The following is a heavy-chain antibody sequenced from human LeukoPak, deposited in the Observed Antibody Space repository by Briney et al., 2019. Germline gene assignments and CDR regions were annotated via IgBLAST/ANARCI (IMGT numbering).Heavy chain of an antibody. CDR1: GGSFSTYY. J-gene: IGHJ4*02. Sequence: SETLSLTCSGSGGSFSTYYWTWLRQPPGKGLEWIGYIFYCWRSDYNLSLKSRVTMSLDTSKNQFSLSLSSVTAADTAVYYCARAVITFGVAVAKGFDCWGQGTLVTVS. CDR3: ARAVITFGVAVAKGFDC. CDR2: IFYCWRS. D-gene: IGHD3-16*01. V-gene: IGHV4-59*01.